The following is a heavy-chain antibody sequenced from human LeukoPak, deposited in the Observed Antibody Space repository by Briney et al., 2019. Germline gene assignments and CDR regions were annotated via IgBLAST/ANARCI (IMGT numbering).Heavy chain of an antibody. CDR3: ARGRIQLWLLT. V-gene: IGHV4-34*01. Sequence: PSETLSLTCAVYGGSFSGYYWSWIRQPPGKGLEWIGEINHSGSTNYNPSLKGRVTISVDTSKNQFSLKLSSVTAADTAVYYCARGRIQLWLLTWGQGTLVTVSS. CDR1: GGSFSGYY. CDR2: INHSGST. J-gene: IGHJ5*02. D-gene: IGHD5-18*01.